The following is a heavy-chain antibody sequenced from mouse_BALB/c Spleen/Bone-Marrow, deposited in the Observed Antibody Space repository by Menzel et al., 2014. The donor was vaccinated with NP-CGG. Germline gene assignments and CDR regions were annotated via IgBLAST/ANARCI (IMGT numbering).Heavy chain of an antibody. CDR1: GFSLKNYG. V-gene: IGHV2-9*02. Sequence: QVQLQQSGPGLVAPSQSLSITCTVSGFSLKNYGVHWVRQPPGKGLEWLGVIGTGGGTNYNSALMSRLSINKDNSKSQVFLKMNSLQTDDTAMYYCARDRACGNWYFDVWGAGTPVTVSS. CDR3: ARDRACGNWYFDV. CDR2: IGTGGGT. J-gene: IGHJ1*01. D-gene: IGHD1-1*02.